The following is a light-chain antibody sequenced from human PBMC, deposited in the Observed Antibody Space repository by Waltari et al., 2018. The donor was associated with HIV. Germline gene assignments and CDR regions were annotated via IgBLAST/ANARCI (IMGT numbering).Light chain of an antibody. CDR3: QQYYRIPWT. CDR1: PCISKS. V-gene: IGKV1-NL1*01. Sequence: DIQMTQSPSSLSASVGDRVTITCRASPCISKSLAWYQQTPGKAPEVLLYSASRLESGVPSRFSGNGSGTDFTLTISSLQPEDFATFYCQQYYRIPWTFGQGTKVEIK. J-gene: IGKJ1*01. CDR2: SAS.